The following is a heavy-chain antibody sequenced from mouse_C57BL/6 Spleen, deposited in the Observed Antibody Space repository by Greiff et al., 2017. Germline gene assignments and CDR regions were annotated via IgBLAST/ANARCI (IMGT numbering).Heavy chain of an antibody. Sequence: EVHLVESGGGLVKPGGSLKLSCAASGFTFSSYAMSWVRQTPEKRLEWVATICDGGRYTYYPDNVKGRFTISRDKAKNNLYLQMSHLKSEDTAMYYCARDKSGTWVFEYWGQGTTLTVSS. V-gene: IGHV5-4*01. CDR3: ARDKSGTWVFEY. CDR1: GFTFSSYA. D-gene: IGHD1-3*01. J-gene: IGHJ2*01. CDR2: ICDGGRYT.